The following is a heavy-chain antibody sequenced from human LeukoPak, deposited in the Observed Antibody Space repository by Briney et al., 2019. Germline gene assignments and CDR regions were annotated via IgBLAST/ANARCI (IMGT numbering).Heavy chain of an antibody. CDR3: AKDMWSYYYDSSDHGMDV. CDR2: ISWDGGST. Sequence: TGGSLRLSCAASGFTFDDYTMHWVRQAPGKGLEWVSLISWDGGSTYYADSVKGRFTISRDNSKNSLYLQMNSLRTEDTALYYCAKDMWSYYYDSSDHGMDVWGQGTTVTVSS. J-gene: IGHJ6*02. CDR1: GFTFDDYT. V-gene: IGHV3-43*01. D-gene: IGHD3-22*01.